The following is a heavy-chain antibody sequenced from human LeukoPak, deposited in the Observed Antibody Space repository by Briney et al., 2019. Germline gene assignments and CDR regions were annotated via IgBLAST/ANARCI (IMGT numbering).Heavy chain of an antibody. D-gene: IGHD6-13*01. CDR3: ARSPYSSSWYTFDY. V-gene: IGHV4-59*01. Sequence: SETLSLTCTVPGGSISSYYWSWIRQPPGKGLEWMGYIYYSGSTNYNPSLRSRVTISVDTSKNQFSLKLSSVTAADTAVYYCARSPYSSSWYTFDYWGQGTLVTVSS. CDR2: IYYSGST. J-gene: IGHJ4*02. CDR1: GGSISSYY.